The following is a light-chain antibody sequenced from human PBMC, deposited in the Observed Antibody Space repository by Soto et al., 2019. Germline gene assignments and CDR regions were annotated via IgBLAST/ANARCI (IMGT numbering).Light chain of an antibody. CDR3: QQYSGFL. CDR2: RAS. V-gene: IGKV1-5*03. J-gene: IGKJ1*01. Sequence: DIQMTQSPSTLSASVGDRVTITCRASQSIDRYLAWYQQKPGKAPNLLIYRASILESGVPSRFSGSGSGTEFTLTISSLQPDYFATYYCQQYSGFLFGQGTRVEIK. CDR1: QSIDRY.